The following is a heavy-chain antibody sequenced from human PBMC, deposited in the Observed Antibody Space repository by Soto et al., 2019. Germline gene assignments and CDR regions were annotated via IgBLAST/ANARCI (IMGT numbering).Heavy chain of an antibody. J-gene: IGHJ5*02. CDR3: ARRPRWESAP. V-gene: IGHV1-69*13. CDR1: GGTFSSYA. CDR2: IIPIFGTA. D-gene: IGHD1-26*01. Sequence: GASVKVSCKASGGTFSSYAISWVRQAPGQGLEWMGGIIPIFGTANYAQKFQGRVTITADESTSTAYMELSSLRSEDTAVYYCARRPRWESAPWGQGTLVPVSP.